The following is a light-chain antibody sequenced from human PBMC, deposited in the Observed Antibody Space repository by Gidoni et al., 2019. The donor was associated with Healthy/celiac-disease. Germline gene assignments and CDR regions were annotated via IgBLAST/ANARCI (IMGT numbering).Light chain of an antibody. V-gene: IGLV1-40*01. J-gene: IGLJ2*01. Sequence: QSVLTQPPPVSGAPGPRVTITCTGSSSNIGAGYDVHWYQQLPGTAPKLLIYGNSNRPSGVPDRFSGSKSGTSASLAITGLQAEDEADYYCQSYDSSLSGSDVVFGGGTKLTVL. CDR3: QSYDSSLSGSDVV. CDR1: SSNIGAGYD. CDR2: GNS.